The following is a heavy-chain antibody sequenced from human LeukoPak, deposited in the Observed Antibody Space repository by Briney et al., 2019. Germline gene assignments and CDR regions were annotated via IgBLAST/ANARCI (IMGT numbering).Heavy chain of an antibody. V-gene: IGHV4-34*01. CDR3: SGGGEGYGHVCDFDY. J-gene: IGHJ4*02. CDR2: INHSGST. D-gene: IGHD5-18*01. CDR1: GGSFSGYY. Sequence: SGTLSLTCAVYGGSFSGYYWSWVRQAPGKGLEWIGEINHSGSTNYNPCLRRRGITLVETSKNQLSRMLSYVTSADTAVYYFSGGGEGYGHVCDFDYWGPVTLVTV.